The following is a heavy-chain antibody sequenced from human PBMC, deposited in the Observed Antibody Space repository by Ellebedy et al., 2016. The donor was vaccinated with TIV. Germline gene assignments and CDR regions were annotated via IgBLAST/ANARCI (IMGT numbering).Heavy chain of an antibody. Sequence: PGGSLRLSCAASGFTFSDYYMNRIRQAPGKGLEWVSCISSSGGTIYYADSVKGRFTISRDNAKNSLYLQMNSLRADDTAVYYCARDSSASYGYWGKGTLVTVSS. CDR1: GFTFSDYY. CDR2: ISSSGGTI. D-gene: IGHD1-26*01. V-gene: IGHV3-11*01. J-gene: IGHJ4*02. CDR3: ARDSSASYGY.